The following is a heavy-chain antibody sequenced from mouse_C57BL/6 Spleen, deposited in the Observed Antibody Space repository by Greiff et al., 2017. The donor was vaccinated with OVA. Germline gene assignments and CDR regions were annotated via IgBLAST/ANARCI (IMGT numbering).Heavy chain of an antibody. CDR1: GYTFTSYW. Sequence: QVQLQQPGAELVRPGSSVKLSCKASGYTFTSYWMDWVKQRPGQGLEWIGNIYPSDSETHYNQKFKDKATLTVDKSSSTAYMQLSSLTSEDSAVYYCARDGYYYGSSLDYWGQGTTLTVSS. D-gene: IGHD1-1*01. CDR2: IYPSDSET. J-gene: IGHJ2*01. CDR3: ARDGYYYGSSLDY. V-gene: IGHV1-61*01.